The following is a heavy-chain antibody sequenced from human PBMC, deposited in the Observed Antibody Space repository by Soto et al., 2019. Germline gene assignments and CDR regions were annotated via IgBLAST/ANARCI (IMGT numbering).Heavy chain of an antibody. D-gene: IGHD3-9*01. CDR2: IYPGDSDT. J-gene: IGHJ4*02. Sequence: PGESRNISSKGSGYSFTNYWIGCVRQMPGKGLEWMGIIYPGDSDTRYSPSLQGQVTISADKYISTAYLQWSSLKASDTAIYYCARHGVGDILTGQPDYWGQGTLVTVSA. CDR3: ARHGVGDILTGQPDY. CDR1: GYSFTNYW. V-gene: IGHV5-51*01.